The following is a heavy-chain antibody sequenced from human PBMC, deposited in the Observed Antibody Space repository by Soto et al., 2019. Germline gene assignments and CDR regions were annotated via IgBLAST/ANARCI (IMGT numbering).Heavy chain of an antibody. J-gene: IGHJ6*02. Sequence: SVKVSCKASGGTFSSYAISWVRQAPGQGLEWMGGIIPIFGTANYAQKFQGRVTITADESTSKAYMELSSRRSEDTAVYYCARKEYCSGGSCNNYYYYYYGMDVWGQGTTVTVSS. CDR3: ARKEYCSGGSCNNYYYYYYGMDV. CDR2: IIPIFGTA. CDR1: GGTFSSYA. D-gene: IGHD2-15*01. V-gene: IGHV1-69*13.